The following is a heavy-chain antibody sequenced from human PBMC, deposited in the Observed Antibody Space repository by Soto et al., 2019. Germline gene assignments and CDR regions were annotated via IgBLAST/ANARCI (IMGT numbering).Heavy chain of an antibody. D-gene: IGHD3-3*01. Sequence: GGSLRLSCAASGFTFGTYWMSWVRQAAGKRLEWVASIKQDGSEKYYMDSVKGRFTISRDNAKNSVYLQMNSLRSDDTAVYYCARAEYTGSWTAERDYWGQGTLVTVSS. CDR2: IKQDGSEK. CDR1: GFTFGTYW. J-gene: IGHJ4*02. CDR3: ARAEYTGSWTAERDY. V-gene: IGHV3-7*03.